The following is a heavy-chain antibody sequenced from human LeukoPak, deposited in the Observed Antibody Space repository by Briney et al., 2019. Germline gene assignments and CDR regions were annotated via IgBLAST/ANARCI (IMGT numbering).Heavy chain of an antibody. CDR1: GFTFSNAW. CDR2: IKSKTDGGTT. J-gene: IGHJ4*02. D-gene: IGHD2-21*02. V-gene: IGHV3-15*01. CDR3: TTVGDCGGDCYKDY. Sequence: GGSLRLSCAASGFTFSNAWMSWVRQAPGKGLEWVGRIKSKTDGGTTDYAAPVKGRFTISRDDSKNTLYLQMNSLKTEDTAVYYCTTVGDCGGDCYKDYWGQGTLVTVSS.